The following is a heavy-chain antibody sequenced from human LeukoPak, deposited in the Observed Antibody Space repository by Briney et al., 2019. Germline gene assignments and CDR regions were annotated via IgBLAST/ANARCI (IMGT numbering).Heavy chain of an antibody. CDR3: ARDEGNSEVGYYYYMDV. V-gene: IGHV4-59*01. J-gene: IGHJ6*03. D-gene: IGHD4-23*01. CDR2: IYYSGST. Sequence: PSETLSLTCAVSGGSISSYYWSWIRQPPGKGLEWIGYIYYSGSTNYNPSLKSRVTISVDTSKNQFSLKLSSVTAADTAVYYCARDEGNSEVGYYYYMDVWGKGTTVTVSS. CDR1: GGSISSYY.